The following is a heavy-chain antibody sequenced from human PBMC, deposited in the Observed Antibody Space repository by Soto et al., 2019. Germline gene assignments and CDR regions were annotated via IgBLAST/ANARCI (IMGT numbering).Heavy chain of an antibody. CDR2: VFPSGTT. J-gene: IGHJ4*02. CDR3: ARSREFDY. V-gene: IGHV4-30-2*01. CDR1: GGSLSGATYS. Sequence: SETLSLTCGVSGGSLSGATYSWNWIRQPPGKGLEWIGYVFPSGTTYYNPSLKSRVTISIDVSKNQFSLSLRSLTAADTAVYYCARSREFDYWSQGTLVTVSS.